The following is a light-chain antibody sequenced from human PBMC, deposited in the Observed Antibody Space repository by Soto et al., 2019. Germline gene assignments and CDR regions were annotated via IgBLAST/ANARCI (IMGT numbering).Light chain of an antibody. CDR3: SSHTTTSSALQV. V-gene: IGLV2-14*01. Sequence: QSALTQPASVSGSPGQSITISCTGTISDFVLYNYVSWYQQHPGKAPKLLLYGVSNRPSGVSDRFSGSKSGNTASLTISGLQAEDEADYFCSSHTTTSSALQVFGTGTTLTVL. J-gene: IGLJ1*01. CDR2: GVS. CDR1: ISDFVLYNY.